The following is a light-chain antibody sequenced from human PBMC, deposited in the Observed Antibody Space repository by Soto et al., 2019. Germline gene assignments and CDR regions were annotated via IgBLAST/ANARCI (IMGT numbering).Light chain of an antibody. Sequence: DIQMTQSPSTLSASVGDRVTITCRASQSISSWLAWYQQKPGKAPKLLIYKASSLESGVPSRFSDSGSGTEFTLTISSLQPDDFATYYCQQYNSYSTFGQGTKVEIE. CDR2: KAS. V-gene: IGKV1-5*03. CDR3: QQYNSYST. CDR1: QSISSW. J-gene: IGKJ1*01.